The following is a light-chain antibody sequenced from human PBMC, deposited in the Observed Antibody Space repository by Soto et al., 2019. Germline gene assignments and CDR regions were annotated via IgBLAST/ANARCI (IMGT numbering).Light chain of an antibody. CDR3: QQYGSSPLYT. CDR1: QSVSSSY. CDR2: GAS. Sequence: EIVLTQSPGTLSLSPGERATLSCRASQSVSSSYLAWYQQKPGQAPRLLIYGASSRATGIPDRFSGSGSGTDFPLTISRLEREDFAVYYCQQYGSSPLYTFGQGTKLEIK. J-gene: IGKJ2*01. V-gene: IGKV3-20*01.